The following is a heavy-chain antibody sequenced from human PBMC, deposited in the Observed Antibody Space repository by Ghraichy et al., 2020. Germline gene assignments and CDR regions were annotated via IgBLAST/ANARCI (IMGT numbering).Heavy chain of an antibody. CDR2: INPKTGGT. CDR3: ARVMGGRRPSDY. CDR1: GYTFTDYF. J-gene: IGHJ4*02. V-gene: IGHV1-2*02. D-gene: IGHD2-15*01. Sequence: ASVKVSCKASGYTFTDYFIHWVRQAPGQGLEWMGWINPKTGGTNLAQKFQGRVTMTRDTSISTAYMELNSLRSDDTAVYYCARVMGGRRPSDYWGQGTLVTVSS.